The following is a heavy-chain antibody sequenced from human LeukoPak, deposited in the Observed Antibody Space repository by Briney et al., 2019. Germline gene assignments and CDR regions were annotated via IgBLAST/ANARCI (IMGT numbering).Heavy chain of an antibody. CDR2: IYYSGST. D-gene: IGHD6-6*01. CDR3: ARGDSSSSTSYYYYGMDV. J-gene: IGHJ6*02. CDR1: GVSISSYY. Sequence: SETLSLTCTVSGVSISSYYWSWIRQPPGKGLEWIGYIYYSGSTNYNPSLKGRVTISVDASKNEFSLKLSSVTSADTAVYYCARGDSSSSTSYYYYGMDVWGQGSTVTVS. V-gene: IGHV4-59*01.